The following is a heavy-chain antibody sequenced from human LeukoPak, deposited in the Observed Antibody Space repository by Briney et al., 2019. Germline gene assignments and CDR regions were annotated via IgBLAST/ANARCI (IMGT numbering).Heavy chain of an antibody. Sequence: GASVNVSCKASGYTFSSYAMHWVRQVPGQRLEWMGWINTGNGNTKYSQKFQGRVTITRDTSASTAYMELSSLRSEDTAVYYCARGSSDYPRYFDYWGQGSLVTVSS. CDR1: GYTFSSYA. CDR2: INTGNGNT. J-gene: IGHJ4*02. D-gene: IGHD3-22*01. CDR3: ARGSSDYPRYFDY. V-gene: IGHV1-3*04.